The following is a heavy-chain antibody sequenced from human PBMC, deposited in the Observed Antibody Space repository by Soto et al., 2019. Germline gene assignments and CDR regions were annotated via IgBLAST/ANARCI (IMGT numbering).Heavy chain of an antibody. CDR2: ISSSSSTI. J-gene: IGHJ6*02. V-gene: IGHV3-48*02. CDR1: GFTFSTYS. CDR3: ARDGEAAAGLYGMDV. Sequence: PGGSLRLSCAASGFTFSTYSMNWVRQAPGKGLEWVSISSSSSTIHYADSVKGRFTVSRDNAKNSLYLQMNSLRDDDTAVYYCARDGEAAAGLYGMDVWGQGTTVTVSS. D-gene: IGHD6-13*01.